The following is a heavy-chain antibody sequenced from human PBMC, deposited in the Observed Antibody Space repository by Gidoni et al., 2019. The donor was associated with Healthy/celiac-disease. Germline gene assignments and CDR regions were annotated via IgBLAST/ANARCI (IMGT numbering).Heavy chain of an antibody. CDR2: FDPEDGET. J-gene: IGHJ6*03. V-gene: IGHV1-24*01. CDR3: ATGYSYGHRGYYYYYMDV. CDR1: GYTLTELS. Sequence: QVQLVQSGAEVKKPGASVKVSCKVSGYTLTELSMHWVRQAPGKGLEWMGGFDPEDGETIYAQKFQGRVTMTEDTSTDTAYMELSSLRSEDTAVYYCATGYSYGHRGYYYYYMDVWGKGTTVTVSS. D-gene: IGHD5-18*01.